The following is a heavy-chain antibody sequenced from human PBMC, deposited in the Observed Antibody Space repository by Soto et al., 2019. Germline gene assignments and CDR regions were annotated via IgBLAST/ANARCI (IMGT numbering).Heavy chain of an antibody. V-gene: IGHV4-30-2*01. CDR3: ARNGDCTSPGCIVCWFDP. D-gene: IGHD2-8*01. CDR2: IYHSGST. J-gene: IGHJ5*02. Sequence: SETLSLTCAVSGGSISSGGYSWSWIRQPPGKGLEWIGYIYHSGSTYYNPSLKSRVTISVDRSKNQFYLDLNSATAADTAMYYCARNGDCTSPGCIVCWFDPWGPGTLVT. CDR1: GGSISSGGYS.